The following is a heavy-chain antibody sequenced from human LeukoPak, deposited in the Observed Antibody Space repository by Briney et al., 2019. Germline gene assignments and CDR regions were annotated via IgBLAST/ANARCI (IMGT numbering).Heavy chain of an antibody. CDR3: VKSGIAAAGQRGYFDY. V-gene: IGHV3-30*18. CDR1: GFTFSSYG. J-gene: IGHJ4*02. CDR2: ISYDGSNK. D-gene: IGHD6-13*01. Sequence: GRSLRLSCAASGFTFSSYGMHWVRQAPGKGLEWVAVISYDGSNKYYADSVKGRFTISRDNSKNTLYLQMNSLRAEDTATYYCVKSGIAAAGQRGYFDYWGQGTLVTVSS.